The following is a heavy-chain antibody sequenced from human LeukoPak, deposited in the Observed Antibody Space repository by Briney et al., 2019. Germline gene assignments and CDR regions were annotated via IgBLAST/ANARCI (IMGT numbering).Heavy chain of an antibody. J-gene: IGHJ4*02. CDR2: ISGSSDIT. CDR1: GFTFSSYG. Sequence: GGSLRLSCAASGFTFSSYGMHWVRQAPGKGLEWVSVISGSSDITYYADSVKGRFTISRDNSKNTLYLQMNSLRAEDTAVYYCAKGRSGIAAAGLNYWGQGTLVTVSS. CDR3: AKGRSGIAAAGLNY. V-gene: IGHV3-23*01. D-gene: IGHD6-13*01.